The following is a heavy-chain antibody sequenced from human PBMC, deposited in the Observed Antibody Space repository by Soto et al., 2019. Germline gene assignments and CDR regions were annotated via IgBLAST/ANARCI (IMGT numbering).Heavy chain of an antibody. V-gene: IGHV1-46*03. CDR3: TRAPSYGAFDI. CDR2: INPSGGST. J-gene: IGHJ3*02. Sequence: ASVKVSYKASGYTFTSYYIHWVRQAPGQGLEWMGIINPSGGSTTYAQKFQGRVTMTRDTSTSTVYMELSSLRSEDTAVYYCTRAPSYGAFDIWGQGTMVTVSS. D-gene: IGHD4-17*01. CDR1: GYTFTSYY.